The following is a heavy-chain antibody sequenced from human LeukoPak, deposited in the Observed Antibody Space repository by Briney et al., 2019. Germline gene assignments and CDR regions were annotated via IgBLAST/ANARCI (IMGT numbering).Heavy chain of an antibody. D-gene: IGHD3/OR15-3a*01. Sequence: GGSLRLSCAASGFTFSSYWMSWVRQAPGKGLEWVANIKQDGSEKYYVDSVKGRFTISRDNANNSLYLQMNSLRAEDTAVYYCAREGTEYYFDYWGQGTLVTVSS. V-gene: IGHV3-7*01. J-gene: IGHJ4*02. CDR2: IKQDGSEK. CDR1: GFTFSSYW. CDR3: AREGTEYYFDY.